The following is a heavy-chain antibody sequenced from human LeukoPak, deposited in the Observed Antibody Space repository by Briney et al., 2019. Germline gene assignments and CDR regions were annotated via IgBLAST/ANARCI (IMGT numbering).Heavy chain of an antibody. V-gene: IGHV1-18*01. CDR1: GYTFNTNG. CDR3: ARDAFQGSSWSNWFDS. Sequence: GASVKVSCKASGYTFNTNGLNWVRQAPGQGLQWLGWINANTGSTNYAQTFQGRVTMTTDTSTSTAYLELTSLTSDDTAIYYCARDAFQGSSWSNWFDSWGQGTLVTVSS. D-gene: IGHD6-13*01. J-gene: IGHJ5*01. CDR2: INANTGST.